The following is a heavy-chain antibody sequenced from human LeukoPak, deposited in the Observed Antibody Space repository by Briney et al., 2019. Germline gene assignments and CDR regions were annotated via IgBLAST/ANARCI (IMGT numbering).Heavy chain of an antibody. V-gene: IGHV3-23*01. Sequence: GGSLRLSCAASGFTFRTYAMSWVRQAPGEGLEWASAISGSGGSTYYADSVKGRFTISRDNSKNTLYLQMNSLRAEDTAVYYCAKVPMYDSSGYYSHYYYGMGVWGQGTTVTVSS. CDR3: AKVPMYDSSGYYSHYYYGMGV. CDR1: GFTFRTYA. CDR2: ISGSGGST. D-gene: IGHD3-22*01. J-gene: IGHJ6*02.